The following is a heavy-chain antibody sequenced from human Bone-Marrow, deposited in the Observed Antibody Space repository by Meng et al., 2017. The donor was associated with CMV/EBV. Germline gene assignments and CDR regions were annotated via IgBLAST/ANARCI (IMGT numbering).Heavy chain of an antibody. D-gene: IGHD2-2*01. CDR1: GFTFSDYY. CDR2: ISSSGSTI. CDR3: ARDYIVVSPLDAFDI. V-gene: IGHV3-11*01. Sequence: GGSLRLSCAASGFTFSDYYMSWIRQAPGKGLEWVSYISSSGSTIYYADSVKGRFTISRDNAKNSLYLQMNSLRAEDTAVYYCARDYIVVSPLDAFDIWGQGTMVPVSS. J-gene: IGHJ3*02.